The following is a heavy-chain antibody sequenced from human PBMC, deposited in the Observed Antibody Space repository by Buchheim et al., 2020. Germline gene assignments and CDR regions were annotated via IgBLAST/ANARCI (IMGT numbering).Heavy chain of an antibody. V-gene: IGHV4-59*01. Sequence: QVQLQESGPGLVKPSETLSLTCTVSGGSISSYYWSWIRQPPGKGLEWIGYIYYSGSTNYNPSLKSRVTISVDTSKNQLSLKLSSVTAADTAVYYCARSDPITMVRGVILYGMDVWGQGTT. CDR1: GGSISSYY. D-gene: IGHD3-10*01. J-gene: IGHJ6*02. CDR2: IYYSGST. CDR3: ARSDPITMVRGVILYGMDV.